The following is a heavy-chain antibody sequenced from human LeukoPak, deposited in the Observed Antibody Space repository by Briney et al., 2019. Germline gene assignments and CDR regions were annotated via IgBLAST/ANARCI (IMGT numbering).Heavy chain of an antibody. CDR1: GGSIDNYY. V-gene: IGHV4-4*07. CDR2: IYSSGSA. J-gene: IGHJ4*02. CDR3: ARSGTLTGYLY. Sequence: SETLSLTCTVSGGSIDNYYWSWIRQPPGKGLEWIGRIYSSGSADYNPSLRSRVTMSVDTSKNQFSLKLNSVTAADTAVYYCARSGTLTGYLYWGQGALVTVSS. D-gene: IGHD3-9*01.